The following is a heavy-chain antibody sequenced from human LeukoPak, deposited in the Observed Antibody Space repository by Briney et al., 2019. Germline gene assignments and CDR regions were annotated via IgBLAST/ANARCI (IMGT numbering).Heavy chain of an antibody. CDR1: GFTFSSYA. Sequence: GGSLRLSCAASGFTFSSYAMSWVRQAPGKGLEWVSGISGGGGSSYHVDSVKGRFTISRDNSKNTLYLQMNSLRAEDTALYYCAKDYYDILTGYYTPDAFDIWGQGTMVTVSS. J-gene: IGHJ3*02. CDR2: ISGGGGSS. CDR3: AKDYYDILTGYYTPDAFDI. V-gene: IGHV3-23*01. D-gene: IGHD3-9*01.